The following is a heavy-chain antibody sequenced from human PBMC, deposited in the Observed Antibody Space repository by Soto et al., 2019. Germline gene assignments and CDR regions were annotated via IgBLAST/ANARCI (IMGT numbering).Heavy chain of an antibody. V-gene: IGHV4-30-4*01. CDR1: GGFVNSVNNY. D-gene: IGHD3-3*01. CDR2: IFYTGST. J-gene: IGHJ5*02. CDR3: ARVPFSSFAVADPPVGWFDP. Sequence: QVHLQESGPGLVKPSQTLSLTCTVSGGFVNSVNNYWSWIRQPPGKGLEWLGYIFYTGSTYYNPFPRTRITISPAPATTRFSLKLPSVTAADTAVYYCARVPFSSFAVADPPVGWFDPWGQGTLVTVSS.